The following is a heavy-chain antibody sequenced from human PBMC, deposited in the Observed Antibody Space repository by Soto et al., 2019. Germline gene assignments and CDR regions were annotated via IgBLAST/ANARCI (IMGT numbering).Heavy chain of an antibody. CDR2: IQYHGINK. CDR3: ARGLDDDSSGYYLDF. CDR1: GFTFSTYG. V-gene: IGHV3-33*05. D-gene: IGHD3-22*01. J-gene: IGHJ4*02. Sequence: QVQLVESGGGVVQPGRSLRLSCAASGFTFSTYGMHWVRQAPGKGLEWVAFIQYHGINKDYADYVKSRFTISRDNSSNTLYLQMNSLRAEDTAVYYCARGLDDDSSGYYLDFWGQGALVTVSS.